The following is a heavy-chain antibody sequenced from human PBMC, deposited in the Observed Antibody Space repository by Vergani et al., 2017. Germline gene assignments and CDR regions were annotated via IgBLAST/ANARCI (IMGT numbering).Heavy chain of an antibody. CDR2: ISYDGDTT. CDR3: ATKSCGTPGCQIGYFRE. J-gene: IGHJ1*01. V-gene: IGHV3-30*03. D-gene: IGHD1-1*01. Sequence: VRQAPGRGLEWVALISYDGDTTYYEDSVKGRFTISRDNSKNTLFLQMHSLRTEDTAVYYCATKSCGTPGCQIGYFREWGQGTLVTVSS.